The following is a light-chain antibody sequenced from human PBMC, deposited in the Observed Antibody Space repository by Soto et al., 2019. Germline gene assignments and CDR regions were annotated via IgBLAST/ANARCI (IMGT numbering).Light chain of an antibody. CDR2: DVS. V-gene: IGLV2-11*01. Sequence: QSALTRPRSVSASPGQSVTLSCTGSRSDVGVYNYVSWYQQHPGKAPKLMIYDVSKRPSGVPGRFSGSKSGNTASLTISGLQAEDEADYYCCSYGGGYTPLVFGGGTKVTVL. J-gene: IGLJ2*01. CDR1: RSDVGVYNY. CDR3: CSYGGGYTPLV.